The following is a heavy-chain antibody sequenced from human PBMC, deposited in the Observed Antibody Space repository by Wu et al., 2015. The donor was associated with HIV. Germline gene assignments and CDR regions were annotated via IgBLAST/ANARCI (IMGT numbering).Heavy chain of an antibody. V-gene: IGHV1-8*02. D-gene: IGHD4/OR15-4a*01. CDR2: MKPKSGNT. Sequence: QVHLVQFGGEVKKPGSSVKVTCKASGYTFTNYDINWVRLAPGQGLEWMGWMKPKSGNTGYSEKFHDRVVMTGDISINTAYMELNSLRPDDTAVYYCARADQLGYDYGHWNFDLWGHGTLVIVSS. CDR3: ARADQLGYDYGHWNFDL. CDR1: GYTFTNYD. J-gene: IGHJ2*01.